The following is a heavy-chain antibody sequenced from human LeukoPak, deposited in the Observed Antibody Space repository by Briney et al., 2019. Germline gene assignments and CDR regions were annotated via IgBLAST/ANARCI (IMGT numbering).Heavy chain of an antibody. Sequence: GGCLRLSCVGPGITFILYEMKWARPGPGEGVEWVSFISSSCSTIYYADSVKGRFTISRDNAKNSLYLQMNSLRAEETAVCYCARAPLGDYYYYYGMDVWGQGTTVTVSS. CDR2: ISSSCSTI. CDR1: GITFILYE. CDR3: ARAPLGDYYYYYGMDV. V-gene: IGHV3-48*03. J-gene: IGHJ6*02. D-gene: IGHD3-16*01.